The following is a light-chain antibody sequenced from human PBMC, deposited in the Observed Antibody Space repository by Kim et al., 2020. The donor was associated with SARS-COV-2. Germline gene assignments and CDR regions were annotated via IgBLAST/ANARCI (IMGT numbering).Light chain of an antibody. V-gene: IGKV3-15*01. CDR3: QQFNNWPPL. J-gene: IGKJ4*01. CDR2: GAS. Sequence: IVMTQSPATVSVSPGERATLSCRASQSVSSNLAWYQQKPGQAPRLLIYGASTRATGIPARFSGSGSGTEFTLSISSLQSEDFAVYYCQQFNNWPPLFGGGTEVDIK. CDR1: QSVSSN.